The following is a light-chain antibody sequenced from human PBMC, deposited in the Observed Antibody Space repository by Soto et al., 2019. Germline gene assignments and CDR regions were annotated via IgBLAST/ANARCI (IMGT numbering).Light chain of an antibody. Sequence: IRMTQSPSSLSASTGDRVTITCRASQGISSYLAWYQQKPGKAPKLLIYAASTLQSGVPSRFSGSGSGTDFTLTISSLQPEDVATYYCQKYNSAPKTFGQGTKVDIK. V-gene: IGKV1-27*01. J-gene: IGKJ1*01. CDR3: QKYNSAPKT. CDR1: QGISSY. CDR2: AAS.